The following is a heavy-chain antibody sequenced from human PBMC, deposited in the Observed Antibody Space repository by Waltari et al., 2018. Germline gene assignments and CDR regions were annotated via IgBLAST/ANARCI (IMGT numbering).Heavy chain of an antibody. V-gene: IGHV4-59*01. CDR3: ARSTYGDTSGYYYYYMDV. Sequence: QVQLQESGPGLVKPSETLSPTCTAPGGSISSSYWSWLRPPPWKGLEWIGYIYYSGSTNYNPSLKSRVTISVDTSKNQFSLKLSSVTAADTAVYYCARSTYGDTSGYYYYYMDVWGKGTTVTVSS. D-gene: IGHD3-22*01. CDR1: GGSISSSY. CDR2: IYYSGST. J-gene: IGHJ6*03.